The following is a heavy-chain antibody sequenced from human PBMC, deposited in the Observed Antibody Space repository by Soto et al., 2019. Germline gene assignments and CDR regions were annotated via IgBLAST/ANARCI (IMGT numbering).Heavy chain of an antibody. V-gene: IGHV4-34*01. J-gene: IGHJ4*02. CDR2: INHSGST. D-gene: IGHD6-13*01. CDR3: ARGLTAAAGGYFFDY. CDR1: GGSFSGYY. Sequence: SETLSLTCAVYGGSFSGYYWSWIRQPPGKGLEWIGEINHSGSTNYNPSLKSRVTISVDTSKNQFSLKLSSVTAADTAVYYCARGLTAAAGGYFFDYWGQGTLVTVSS.